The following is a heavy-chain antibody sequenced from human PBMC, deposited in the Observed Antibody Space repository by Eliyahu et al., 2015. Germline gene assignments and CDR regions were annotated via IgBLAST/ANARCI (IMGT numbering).Heavy chain of an antibody. CDR2: ISSSGSTI. CDR3: ASIAAAGRNWFDP. CDR1: GFTFSSYE. Sequence: EVQLVESGGGLVQPGGSLRLSCAASGFTFSSYEMNWVRQAPGKGLEWVSYISSSGSTIYYADSVKGRFTISRDNAKNSLYLQMNSLRAEDTAVYYCASIAAAGRNWFDPWGQGTLVTVSS. D-gene: IGHD6-13*01. J-gene: IGHJ5*02. V-gene: IGHV3-48*03.